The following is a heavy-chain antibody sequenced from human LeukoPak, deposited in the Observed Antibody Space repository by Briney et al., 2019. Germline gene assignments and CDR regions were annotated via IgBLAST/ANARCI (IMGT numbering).Heavy chain of an antibody. CDR1: GGSISSYY. J-gene: IGHJ4*02. V-gene: IGHV4-59*01. CDR3: ARGTQQWLGY. CDR2: IYYSGST. Sequence: SETLSLTCTVSGGSISSYYWSCIRQPPGKGLEWIGYIYYSGSTNYNPSLKSRVTISVDTSKNQFSLKLSSVTAADTAVYYCARGTQQWLGYWGQGTLVTVSS. D-gene: IGHD6-19*01.